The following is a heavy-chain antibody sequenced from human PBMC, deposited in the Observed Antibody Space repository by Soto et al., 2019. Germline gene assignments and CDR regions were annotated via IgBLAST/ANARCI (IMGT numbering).Heavy chain of an antibody. D-gene: IGHD6-19*01. CDR1: GGSISSYY. CDR3: ARDRVKAGYSSGWNAFES. Sequence: PSETLSLTCTVSGGSISSYYWSWIRQPPGKGLEWIGYIYYSGSTNYNPSLKSRVTISVDTSKNQFSLKLSSVTAADTAVYYCARDRVKAGYSSGWNAFESWGQRTMVTVSS. CDR2: IYYSGST. V-gene: IGHV4-59*01. J-gene: IGHJ3*02.